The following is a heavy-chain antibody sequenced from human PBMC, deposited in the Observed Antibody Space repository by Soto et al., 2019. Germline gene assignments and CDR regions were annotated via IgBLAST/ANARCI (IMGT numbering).Heavy chain of an antibody. CDR1: GFTFRSYW. Sequence: EVQVVESGGGLVQPGESLRVSCVGSGFTFRSYWMSWVRQAPGKGLEWVANIRPEGNEKYYVDSVKGRFIISRDNAKNSVFLQMNSLRTEDTGVYYCVSQPHWARPFESWGQGTLVNVSS. CDR3: VSQPHWARPFES. D-gene: IGHD7-27*01. J-gene: IGHJ4*02. V-gene: IGHV3-7*01. CDR2: IRPEGNEK.